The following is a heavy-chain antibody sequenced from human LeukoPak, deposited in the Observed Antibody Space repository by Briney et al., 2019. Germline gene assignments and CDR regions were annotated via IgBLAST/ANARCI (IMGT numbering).Heavy chain of an antibody. CDR1: GFSFDEYG. CDR3: ARDHYYDSSGYTYNWFDP. V-gene: IGHV3-21*01. D-gene: IGHD3-22*01. Sequence: GSLRLSCSASGFSFDEYGMTWVRQAPGKGLEWVSSISSSSSYIYYADSVKGRFTISRDNAKNSLYLQMNSLRAEDTAVYYCARDHYYDSSGYTYNWFDPWGQGTLVTVSS. CDR2: ISSSSSYI. J-gene: IGHJ5*02.